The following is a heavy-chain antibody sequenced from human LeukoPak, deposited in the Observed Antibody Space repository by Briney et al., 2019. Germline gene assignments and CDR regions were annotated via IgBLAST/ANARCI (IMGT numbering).Heavy chain of an antibody. Sequence: KPGGPLRLSCAASGFTFSSHSMNWVRQAPGKGLEWVSSISSSSSYIYYADSVKGRFTISRDNAKNSLYLQMNSLRAEDTAVYYCARDAVTIPHSSAHSASYYYYMDVWGKGTTVTVSS. CDR2: ISSSSSYI. CDR3: ARDAVTIPHSSAHSASYYYYMDV. D-gene: IGHD4-11*01. CDR1: GFTFSSHS. J-gene: IGHJ6*03. V-gene: IGHV3-21*01.